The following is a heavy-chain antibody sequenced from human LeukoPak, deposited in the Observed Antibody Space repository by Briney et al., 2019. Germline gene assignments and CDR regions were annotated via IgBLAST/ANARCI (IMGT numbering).Heavy chain of an antibody. CDR2: MNPNSGNT. CDR1: GYTFTSYD. V-gene: IGHV1-8*01. Sequence: ASVKVSCKASGYTFTSYDINWVRQATGQGLEWMGWMNPNSGNTGYAQKFQGRVTMTRNTSISTAYMELSSLRSEDMAVYYCARAKRTAPNVYYFDYWGQGTLVTVSS. D-gene: IGHD1-1*01. J-gene: IGHJ4*02. CDR3: ARAKRTAPNVYYFDY.